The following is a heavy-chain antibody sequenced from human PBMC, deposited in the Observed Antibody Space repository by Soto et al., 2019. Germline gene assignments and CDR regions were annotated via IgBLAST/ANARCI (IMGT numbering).Heavy chain of an antibody. CDR1: GFTFSNAW. D-gene: IGHD2-2*01. CDR2: IRSNADGGTT. CDR3: TTDVAGYCSSTNCNTPQNWVAP. J-gene: IGHJ5*02. V-gene: IGHV3-15*01. Sequence: EVQLVESGGGLVKPGGSLRLSCAASGFTFSNAWMSWVRQAPGKGLEWVGRIRSNADGGTTNYAAPAKGRFTMSRDDSKKMVYLQMNSLKTEDTAVYYSTTDVAGYCSSTNCNTPQNWVAPWGQGTLVTVSS.